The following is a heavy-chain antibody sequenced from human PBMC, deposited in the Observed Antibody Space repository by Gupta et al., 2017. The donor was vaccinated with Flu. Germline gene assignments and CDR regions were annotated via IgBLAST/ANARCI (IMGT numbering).Heavy chain of an antibody. V-gene: IGHV3-23*01. J-gene: IGHJ4*02. CDR2: ISGSGGST. Sequence: VRQAPGKVLEWVSAISGSGGSTYYADSVKGRFTISRDNSKNTLYLQMNSLRAEDTAVYYCAKDPYLPRRYCSSTSCLFFDYWGQGTLVTVSS. D-gene: IGHD2-2*01. CDR3: AKDPYLPRRYCSSTSCLFFDY.